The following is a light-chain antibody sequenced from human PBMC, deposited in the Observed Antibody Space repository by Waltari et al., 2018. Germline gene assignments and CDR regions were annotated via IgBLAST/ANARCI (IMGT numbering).Light chain of an antibody. CDR2: DVS. CDR3: SSYTSSSTLV. Sequence: QSALTQPASVSGSPGQSITISCTGTSRDAGGYNYVSWYQQHPGKAPKRMIYDVSNRPAGVSNRFSGSKSGNTASLTISGLQAEDEADYYCSSYTSSSTLVFGGGTKLTVL. J-gene: IGLJ2*01. CDR1: SRDAGGYNY. V-gene: IGLV2-14*03.